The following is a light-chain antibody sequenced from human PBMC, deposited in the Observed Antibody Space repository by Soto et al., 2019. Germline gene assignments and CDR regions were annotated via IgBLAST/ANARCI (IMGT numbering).Light chain of an antibody. V-gene: IGKV2-28*01. Sequence: DIVMPQSPLSLPVTPGEPASISCRSDQSLLHSNGFNYLNWYLQKLGQSPQLLIYLGSYRTSGVPDRFSGSGSGKYFTRKISRVEAEDVGIYYCMQPLQTPTFGQGTRMEI. CDR3: MQPLQTPT. J-gene: IGKJ1*01. CDR2: LGS. CDR1: QSLLHSNGFNY.